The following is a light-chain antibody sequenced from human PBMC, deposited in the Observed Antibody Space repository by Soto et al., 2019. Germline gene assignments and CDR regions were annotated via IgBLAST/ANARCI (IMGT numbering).Light chain of an antibody. CDR1: SSDVGGYNY. J-gene: IGLJ2*01. CDR2: DVS. Sequence: QSVLTQPASVSGSPGQSITISCTGTSSDVGGYNYVSWYQQHPGKAPKLMIYDVSNRPSGVSNRFSGSKSGNTASLTISGLQAEDVADYYCSSYTSSSPVVFGGGTQLTVL. CDR3: SSYTSSSPVV. V-gene: IGLV2-14*01.